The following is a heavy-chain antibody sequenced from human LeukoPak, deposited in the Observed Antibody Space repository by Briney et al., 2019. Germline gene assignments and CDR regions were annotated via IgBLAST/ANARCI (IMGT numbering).Heavy chain of an antibody. J-gene: IGHJ4*02. Sequence: GGSLRLSCAVSGFTFDDYGMHWVRQAPGKGLEWVSGISWNSGSIGYADSVKGRFTISRDNAKNSLYLQMNSLRAEDTALYYCAKDKEQWYSSGWPDYWGQGTLVTVSS. D-gene: IGHD6-19*01. CDR3: AKDKEQWYSSGWPDY. CDR1: GFTFDDYG. CDR2: ISWNSGSI. V-gene: IGHV3-9*01.